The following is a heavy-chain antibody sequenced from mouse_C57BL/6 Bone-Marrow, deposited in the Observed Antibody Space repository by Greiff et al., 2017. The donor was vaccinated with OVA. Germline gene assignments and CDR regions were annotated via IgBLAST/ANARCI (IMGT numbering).Heavy chain of an antibody. Sequence: QVQLQQSGPGLVAPSQSLSITCTVSGFSLTSYAISWVRQPPGKGLEWLGVIWTGGGTNYTSALKSRLRIRKDNAKSQVFLKMNSLQTDDTARYYCASYDLYAMDDWGQGTSVTVSS. CDR1: GFSLTSYA. V-gene: IGHV2-9-1*01. D-gene: IGHD2-3*01. CDR3: ASYDLYAMDD. J-gene: IGHJ4*01. CDR2: IWTGGGT.